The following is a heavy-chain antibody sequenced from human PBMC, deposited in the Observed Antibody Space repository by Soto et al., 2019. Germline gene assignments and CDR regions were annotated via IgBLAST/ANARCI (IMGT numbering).Heavy chain of an antibody. CDR2: IYYSGST. D-gene: IGHD1-1*01. V-gene: IGHV4-59*08. J-gene: IGHJ4*02. CDR1: GGSISNYY. CDR3: ARRYGYSFDY. Sequence: SETLSLTCTVSGGSISNYYLSWIRQPPGKGLEWIGYIYYSGSTNYNPSLKSRVTISVDTSKNQFSLKLSSVTAADTAVYYCARRYGYSFDYWGQGTLVTVSS.